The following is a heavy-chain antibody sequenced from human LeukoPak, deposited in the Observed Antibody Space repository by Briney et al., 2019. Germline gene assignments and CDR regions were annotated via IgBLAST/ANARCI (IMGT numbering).Heavy chain of an antibody. Sequence: GGSLRLSCAASGFTFSSYGMHWVRQAPGKGLEWVAVISYDGSNKYYADSVKGRFTISRDNSKNTLYLQMNSLRAEDTAVYYCAKAPDFWSGEVDYWGQGTLVTVSS. CDR3: AKAPDFWSGEVDY. CDR1: GFTFSSYG. V-gene: IGHV3-30*18. J-gene: IGHJ4*02. D-gene: IGHD3-3*01. CDR2: ISYDGSNK.